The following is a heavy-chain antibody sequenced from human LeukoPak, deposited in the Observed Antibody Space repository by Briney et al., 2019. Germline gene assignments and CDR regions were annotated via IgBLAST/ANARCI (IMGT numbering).Heavy chain of an antibody. Sequence: SETLSLTCTVSGGSISSYYWSWIRQPPGKGLEWIGYIYHSGSTNYNPSLNSRVTISVDTSKNQFSLKLSSVTAADTAVYYCARHQRASCSGGSCYPIDYWGQGILVTVSS. J-gene: IGHJ4*02. D-gene: IGHD2-15*01. CDR3: ARHQRASCSGGSCYPIDY. CDR1: GGSISSYY. CDR2: IYHSGST. V-gene: IGHV4-59*08.